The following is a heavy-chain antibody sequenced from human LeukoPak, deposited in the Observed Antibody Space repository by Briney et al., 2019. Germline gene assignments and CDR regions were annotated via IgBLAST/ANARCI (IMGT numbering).Heavy chain of an antibody. CDR2: INSDGSST. CDR1: GFMFSSYW. D-gene: IGHD1-26*01. V-gene: IGHV3-74*01. Sequence: GGSLRLSCVASGFMFSSYWMNWVRQAPGKGLVWVSRINSDGSSTSYADSVKGRFTISRDNAKNTLFLQMNSLRAEDTALYYCVSGSPAGDYWGQGTLVTVSS. J-gene: IGHJ4*02. CDR3: VSGSPAGDY.